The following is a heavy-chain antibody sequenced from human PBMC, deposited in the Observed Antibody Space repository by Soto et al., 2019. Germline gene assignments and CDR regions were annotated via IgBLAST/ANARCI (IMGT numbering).Heavy chain of an antibody. CDR2: ISYDGSNK. D-gene: IGHD3-3*01. Sequence: PGGSLRLSCAASGFTFSSYGMHWVRQAPGKGLEWVAVISYDGSNKYYADSVKGRFTISRDNSKNTLYLQMNSLRAEDTAVYYCAKTSDYDFWSGYYRGSYDAFDIWGQGTMVTVSS. CDR3: AKTSDYDFWSGYYRGSYDAFDI. CDR1: GFTFSSYG. V-gene: IGHV3-30*18. J-gene: IGHJ3*02.